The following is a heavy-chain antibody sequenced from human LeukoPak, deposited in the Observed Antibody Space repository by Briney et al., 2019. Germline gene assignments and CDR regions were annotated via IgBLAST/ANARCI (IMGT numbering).Heavy chain of an antibody. V-gene: IGHV3-30*03. J-gene: IGHJ6*02. CDR1: GFTFSSYG. CDR3: ARDGYSGSYYYYYGMDV. D-gene: IGHD1-26*01. CDR2: ISYDGSNK. Sequence: PGGSLRLSCAASGFTFSSYGMHWVRQAPGKGLEWVAVISYDGSNKYYADSVKGRFTISRDNSKNTLYLQMNSLRAEDTAVYYCARDGYSGSYYYYYGMDVWGQGTTVTVSS.